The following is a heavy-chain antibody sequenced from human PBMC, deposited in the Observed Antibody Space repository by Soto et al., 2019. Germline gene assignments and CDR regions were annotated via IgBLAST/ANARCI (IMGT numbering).Heavy chain of an antibody. V-gene: IGHV3-11*01. D-gene: IGHD2-15*01. Sequence: GGSLRLSCAASGFTFSDYYMSWIRQAPGKGLEWVSYISSSGSTIYYADSVKGRFTISRDNAKNSLYLQMNGLRAEDTAVYYCAAGGVVVVAHDAFDIWGQGTMVTVSS. J-gene: IGHJ3*02. CDR1: GFTFSDYY. CDR2: ISSSGSTI. CDR3: AAGGVVVVAHDAFDI.